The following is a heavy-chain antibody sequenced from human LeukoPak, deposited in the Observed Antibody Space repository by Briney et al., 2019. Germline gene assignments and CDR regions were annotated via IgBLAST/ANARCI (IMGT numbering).Heavy chain of an antibody. CDR2: MSTYNGNT. V-gene: IGHV1-18*01. CDR3: ARAPGEIAGPPAYYFFDY. D-gene: IGHD1-26*01. Sequence: ASVKVSCKASGYTFTSYGISWVRQAPGQGLEWMEWMSTYNGNTNYAQKLQGRVTMTTDTSTSTAYMELRSLRSDDTAVYYCARAPGEIAGPPAYYFFDYWGQGTLVTVSS. CDR1: GYTFTSYG. J-gene: IGHJ4*02.